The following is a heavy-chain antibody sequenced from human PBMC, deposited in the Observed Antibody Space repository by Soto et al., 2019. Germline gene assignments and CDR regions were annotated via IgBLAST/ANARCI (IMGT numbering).Heavy chain of an antibody. CDR1: GFTFSSYD. Sequence: PGGSLRLSCAASGFTFSSYDMHWVRQATGKGLEWVSAIGTAGDTYYPGSVKGRFTISRENAKNSLYLQMNSLRAGDTAVYYCARDRTVAGYYYGMDVWGQGTTVTVSS. D-gene: IGHD6-19*01. J-gene: IGHJ6*02. CDR2: IGTAGDT. V-gene: IGHV3-13*01. CDR3: ARDRTVAGYYYGMDV.